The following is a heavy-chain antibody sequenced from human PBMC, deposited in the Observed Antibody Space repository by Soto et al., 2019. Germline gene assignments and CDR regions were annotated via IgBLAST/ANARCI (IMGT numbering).Heavy chain of an antibody. J-gene: IGHJ6*02. CDR2: IYYTGST. CDR3: ARDQYDFRSGSYYYAMEV. D-gene: IGHD3-3*01. CDR1: GGSVSSESHY. Sequence: SETLSLTCTVSGGSVSSESHYWSWIRQTPGKGLEWIGYIYYTGSTNYNPSLKGRVTMSVDTSRDQVSLRLRSVTRADTAVYYYARDQYDFRSGSYYYAMEVWGQGTKVTVSS. V-gene: IGHV4-61*01.